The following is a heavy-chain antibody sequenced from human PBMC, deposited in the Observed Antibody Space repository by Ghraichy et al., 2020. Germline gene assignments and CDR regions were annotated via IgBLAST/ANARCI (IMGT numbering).Heavy chain of an antibody. CDR3: ARDRYYYDSSGYYLSGASFDY. CDR2: IKQDGSEK. V-gene: IGHV3-7*01. Sequence: GGSLRLSCAASGFTFSSYWMSWVRQAPGKGLEWVANIKQDGSEKYYVDSVKGRFTISRDNAKNSLYLQMNSLRAEDTAVYYCARDRYYYDSSGYYLSGASFDYWGQGTLVTVSS. D-gene: IGHD3-22*01. CDR1: GFTFSSYW. J-gene: IGHJ4*02.